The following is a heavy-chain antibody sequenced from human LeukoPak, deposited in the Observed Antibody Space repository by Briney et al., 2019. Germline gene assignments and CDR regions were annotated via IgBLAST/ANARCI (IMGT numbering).Heavy chain of an antibody. CDR1: GYTFTSYG. J-gene: IGHJ4*02. Sequence: ASVTVSCKASGYTFTSYGISWVRQAPGQGLEWMGWISAYNGNTNYAQKLQGRVTMTTDTSTSTAYMELRSLRSDDTAVYYCARTYYYDSSGYYTHFDYWGQGTLVTVSS. CDR3: ARTYYYDSSGYYTHFDY. V-gene: IGHV1-18*01. D-gene: IGHD3-22*01. CDR2: ISAYNGNT.